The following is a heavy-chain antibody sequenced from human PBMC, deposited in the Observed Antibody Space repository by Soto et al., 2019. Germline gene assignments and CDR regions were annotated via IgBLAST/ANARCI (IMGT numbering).Heavy chain of an antibody. CDR3: AKDPRLFSSSWGYYFDY. CDR2: ISGSGGST. D-gene: IGHD6-13*01. V-gene: IGHV3-23*01. CDR1: GFTFSSYA. J-gene: IGHJ4*02. Sequence: GGSLRLSCAASGFTFSSYAMSWVRQAPGKGLEWVSAISGSGGSTYYADSVKGRFTISRDNSKNTLYPQMNSLRAEDTAVYYCAKDPRLFSSSWGYYFDYWGQGTLVTVSS.